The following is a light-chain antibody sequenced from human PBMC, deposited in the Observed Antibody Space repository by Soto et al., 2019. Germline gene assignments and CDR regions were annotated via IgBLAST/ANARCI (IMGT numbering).Light chain of an antibody. J-gene: IGKJ1*01. CDR2: GAS. CDR3: QHYNNSPRT. V-gene: IGKV3-15*01. Sequence: EIVMTQSPPTLSVSPGERATLSCRASQSVYSDLAWYQQKPGQTPRLLISGASTRATGIPARFSGSWSGTEFTLTISSLQSEDFAVYYCQHYNNSPRTFRQGTIVEI. CDR1: QSVYSD.